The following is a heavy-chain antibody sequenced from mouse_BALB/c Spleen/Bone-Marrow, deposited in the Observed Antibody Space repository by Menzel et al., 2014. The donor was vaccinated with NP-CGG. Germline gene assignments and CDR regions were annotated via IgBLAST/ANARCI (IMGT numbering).Heavy chain of an antibody. Sequence: VQLQQSGPGLVKPSQSLSLPCTVTGYSITSDYAWNWIRQFPGNKLEWMGYISYSGITNYNPSLKSRISITRDTSKNQFFLQLNSVTTEDTATYYCARGRAAWFAYWGQGTLVTVSA. CDR3: ARGRAAWFAY. CDR1: GYSITSDYA. V-gene: IGHV3-2*02. CDR2: ISYSGIT. D-gene: IGHD3-3*01. J-gene: IGHJ3*01.